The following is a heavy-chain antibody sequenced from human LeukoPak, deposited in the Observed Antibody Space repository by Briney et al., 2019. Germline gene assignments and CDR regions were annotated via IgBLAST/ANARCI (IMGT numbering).Heavy chain of an antibody. CDR2: VSTSNGDT. V-gene: IGHV1-18*01. Sequence: GAPVKVSCKTSGYNFNRSTITWVRQAPGQGLEWMGWVSTSNGDTDYAERFQGRVIMTTETVTKTAYMELRRLRSGDTAMYFCARVSDTSMVTPGFDSWGQGTLVTVSS. J-gene: IGHJ4*02. CDR1: GYNFNRST. D-gene: IGHD5-18*01. CDR3: ARVSDTSMVTPGFDS.